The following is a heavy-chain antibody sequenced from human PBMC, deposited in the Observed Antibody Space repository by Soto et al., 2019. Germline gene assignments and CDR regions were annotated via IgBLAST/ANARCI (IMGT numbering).Heavy chain of an antibody. CDR3: AKLRFGDLDYFFDF. CDR1: GFTFSSYA. CDR2: ISGRGGST. D-gene: IGHD3-3*01. J-gene: IGHJ4*02. Sequence: QAGGSLRLSCAASGFTFSSYAMSWVRQAPGKGLEWVSAISGRGGSTYYADSVKGRFTTSRDNSKNTLYLQMNSLRAEDTAVYYCAKLRFGDLDYFFDFWGQGTLVTVSS. V-gene: IGHV3-23*01.